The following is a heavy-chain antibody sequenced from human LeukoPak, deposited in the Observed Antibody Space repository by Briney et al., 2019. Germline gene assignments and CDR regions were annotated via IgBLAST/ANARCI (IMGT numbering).Heavy chain of an antibody. D-gene: IGHD3-16*02. Sequence: PGRSLRLSCAASGFTFSSYGMHWVRQAPGKGLEWVAVISYDGSNKYYADSVKGRFTISRDNSKNTLYLQMNSLRAEDTAVYYCAKEWYDYVWGSYRYGELDYWGQGTLVTVSS. CDR2: ISYDGSNK. CDR1: GFTFSSYG. J-gene: IGHJ4*02. CDR3: AKEWYDYVWGSYRYGELDY. V-gene: IGHV3-30*18.